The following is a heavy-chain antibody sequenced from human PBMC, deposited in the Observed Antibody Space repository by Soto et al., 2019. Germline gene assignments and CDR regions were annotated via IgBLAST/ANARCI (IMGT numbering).Heavy chain of an antibody. Sequence: SVKVSCKASGYTFTGYYMHWVRQAPGQGLEWMGWINPNSGGTNYAQKFQGWVTMTRDTSISTAYMELSRLRSDDTAVYYCARGGDYYDSSGYWPFDYWGQGTLVTVSS. CDR2: INPNSGGT. J-gene: IGHJ4*02. CDR3: ARGGDYYDSSGYWPFDY. D-gene: IGHD3-22*01. CDR1: GYTFTGYY. V-gene: IGHV1-2*04.